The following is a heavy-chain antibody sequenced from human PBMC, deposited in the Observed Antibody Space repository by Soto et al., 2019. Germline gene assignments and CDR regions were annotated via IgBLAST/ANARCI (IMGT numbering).Heavy chain of an antibody. Sequence: ASVKVSCKASGGTFSSYAISWVRQAPGQGLEWMGGIIPIFGTANYAQKFQGRVTITADKSTSTAYMELSSLRSEDTAVYYCARSNIVATIMEGAIAVADYFDYWGQGTLVTVSS. CDR1: GGTFSSYA. D-gene: IGHD5-12*01. CDR2: IIPIFGTA. CDR3: ARSNIVATIMEGAIAVADYFDY. J-gene: IGHJ4*02. V-gene: IGHV1-69*06.